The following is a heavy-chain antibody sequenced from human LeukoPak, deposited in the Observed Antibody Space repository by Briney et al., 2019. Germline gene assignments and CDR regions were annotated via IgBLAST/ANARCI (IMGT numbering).Heavy chain of an antibody. CDR2: MSPDGNKK. CDR1: GLPFSDYN. J-gene: IGHJ4*02. CDR3: ARDLIGRYTFDY. D-gene: IGHD3-10*01. Sequence: GGPLSLSCAPSGLPFSDYNMHWVRQAPGKGLDWVALMSPDGNKKYYADSVKGRFTISRDNSKNTVDLQLNSLRAEDTAVYYCARDLIGRYTFDYCGQGTLVTVSS. V-gene: IGHV3-30-3*01.